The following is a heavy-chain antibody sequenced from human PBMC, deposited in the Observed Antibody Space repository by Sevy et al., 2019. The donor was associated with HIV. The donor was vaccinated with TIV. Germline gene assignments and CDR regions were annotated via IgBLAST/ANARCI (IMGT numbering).Heavy chain of an antibody. J-gene: IGHJ6*02. D-gene: IGHD1-26*01. Sequence: GGSLRLSCAASGFTFSGSAMHWVRQASGKGLEWVGRIRSKANSYATAYAASVKGRFTISREDSKNTAYLQMNSLKTEDTAVYYCTSHQSPFGSRPYYYYGMDVWGQGTTVTVSS. CDR1: GFTFSGSA. V-gene: IGHV3-73*01. CDR3: TSHQSPFGSRPYYYYGMDV. CDR2: IRSKANSYAT.